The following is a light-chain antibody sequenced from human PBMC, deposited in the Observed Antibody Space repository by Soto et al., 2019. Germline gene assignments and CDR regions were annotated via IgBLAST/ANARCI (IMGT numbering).Light chain of an antibody. CDR2: EVS. Sequence: QSALTQPASVSGSPGQSITISCTGTSSDVGGYNYVSWHQRHPGKAPKLMVYEVSNRPSGVSNRFSGSKSGNTASLTISGLQAEDEADYYCSSYKSSSTYVFGTGTKVTVL. CDR3: SSYKSSSTYV. V-gene: IGLV2-14*01. J-gene: IGLJ1*01. CDR1: SSDVGGYNY.